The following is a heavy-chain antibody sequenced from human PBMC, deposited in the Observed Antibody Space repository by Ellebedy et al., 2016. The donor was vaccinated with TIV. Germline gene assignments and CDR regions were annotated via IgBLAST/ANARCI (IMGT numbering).Heavy chain of an antibody. CDR2: MDWDDDK. J-gene: IGHJ5*02. Sequence: SGPTLVXPTQPLTLTCSFSGFSLKPRGMRVSWIRQPPGKALEWLARMDWDDDKFYSPSLKTRLTVSKDTSKNQVVLRMTNMDPVDTATYYCARDYCGGDGCQNWFDPWGQGTLVTVSS. V-gene: IGHV2-70*04. CDR3: ARDYCGGDGCQNWFDP. D-gene: IGHD2-21*01. CDR1: GFSLKPRGMR.